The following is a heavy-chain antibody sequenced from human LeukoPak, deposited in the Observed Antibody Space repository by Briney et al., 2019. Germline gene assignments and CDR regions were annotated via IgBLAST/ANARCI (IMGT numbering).Heavy chain of an antibody. V-gene: IGHV3-33*01. CDR2: IWYDGTNK. Sequence: GGSLRLSCAACGFSFSNYGMQGVRQAPGKGLEWVAVIWYDGTNKYYADSVKGRFTISRDNSKNTLYLQMNSLRAEDSAVYYCARSSWGSYYPLFDYWGQGTLVTVSS. CDR1: GFSFSNYG. J-gene: IGHJ4*02. D-gene: IGHD3-10*01. CDR3: ARSSWGSYYPLFDY.